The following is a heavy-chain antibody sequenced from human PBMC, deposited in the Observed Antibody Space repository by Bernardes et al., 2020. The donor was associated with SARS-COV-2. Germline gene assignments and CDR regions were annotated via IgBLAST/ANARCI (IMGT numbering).Heavy chain of an antibody. CDR2: ISFDGGK. CDR3: AKGEFHKSDYGDYPGF. V-gene: IGHV3-30*18. J-gene: IGHJ4*02. Sequence: GGSLRLSCAASGFTFRNYGMAWVRQAPVKGLEWVSFISFDGGKYYAASVKGRFTISRDNSKNTLYLQMNSLTAEDTAVYYCAKGEFHKSDYGDYPGFWGQRALVTVSS. CDR1: GFTFRNYG. D-gene: IGHD4-17*01.